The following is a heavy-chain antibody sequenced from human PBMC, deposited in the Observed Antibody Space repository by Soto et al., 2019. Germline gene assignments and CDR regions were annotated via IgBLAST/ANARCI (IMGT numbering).Heavy chain of an antibody. CDR1: GFSFPSSW. V-gene: IGHV5-51*01. CDR3: ARGDYRVLEF. CDR2: IYPGDSDT. Sequence: PGESLKISGKVSGFSFPSSWIGWVRQMPGKGLEWMGVIYPGDSDTRYSPSFQGQVTISADKSISTAYLQWSSLKASDTAMYYCARGDYRVLEFWGQGTLVTVSS. J-gene: IGHJ4*02. D-gene: IGHD4-4*01.